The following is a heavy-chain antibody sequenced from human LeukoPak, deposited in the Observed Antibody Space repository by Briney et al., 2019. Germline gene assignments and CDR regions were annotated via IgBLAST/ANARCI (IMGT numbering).Heavy chain of an antibody. CDR1: GGSISSYS. D-gene: IGHD2/OR15-2a*01. J-gene: IGHJ4*02. V-gene: IGHV4-59*08. Sequence: SETLSLTCTVSGGSISSYSWSWIRQPPGKGLEWIGYIYYIGSTNYNPSLKSRLIISVDTSKNQFSLKLNSVTAADTAVYYCARTTDGGYFDYWGQGTLVTVSS. CDR2: IYYIGST. CDR3: ARTTDGGYFDY.